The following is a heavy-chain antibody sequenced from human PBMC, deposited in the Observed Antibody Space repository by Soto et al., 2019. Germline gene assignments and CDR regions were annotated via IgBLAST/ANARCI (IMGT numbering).Heavy chain of an antibody. CDR3: AKGKDYYDSSGYYFNWFDP. CDR1: GFTFSSYA. D-gene: IGHD3-22*01. V-gene: IGHV3-23*01. CDR2: ISGSGGST. J-gene: IGHJ5*02. Sequence: PWGSLRLSCAASGFTFSSYAMSWVRQAPGKGLEWVSAISGSGGSTYYADSVKGRFTISRDNSKNTLYLQMNSLRAEDTAVYYCAKGKDYYDSSGYYFNWFDPWGQGTLVTVSS.